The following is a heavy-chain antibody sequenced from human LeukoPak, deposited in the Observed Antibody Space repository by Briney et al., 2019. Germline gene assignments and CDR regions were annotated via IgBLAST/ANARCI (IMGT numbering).Heavy chain of an antibody. CDR3: ASLYRYSGSYVESNFDY. CDR2: IYYSGST. V-gene: IGHV4-39*01. Sequence: SETLSLTCTVSGGSISGGGYYWTWIRQHPGKGLEWIGYIYYSGSTYYNPSLKSRVTISVDTSKNQFSLKLSSVTAADTAVYYCASLYRYSGSYVESNFDYWGQGTLVTVSS. J-gene: IGHJ4*02. D-gene: IGHD1-26*01. CDR1: GGSISGGGYY.